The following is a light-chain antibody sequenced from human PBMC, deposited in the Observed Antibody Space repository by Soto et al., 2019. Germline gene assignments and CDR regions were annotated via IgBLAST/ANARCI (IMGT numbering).Light chain of an antibody. CDR3: QQYNSYLFT. J-gene: IGKJ3*01. Sequence: EIVLTQSPATLSLSPGERATLSCRASQNVANYLDWYQQKPGQAPRLLIYESSNRATGIAARFSGSGSGTDFTLTISSLQPDDFATYYCQQYNSYLFTFGPGTKVDIK. CDR2: ESS. CDR1: QNVANY. V-gene: IGKV3-11*01.